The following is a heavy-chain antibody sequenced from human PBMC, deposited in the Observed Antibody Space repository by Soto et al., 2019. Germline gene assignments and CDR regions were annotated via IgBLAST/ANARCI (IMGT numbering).Heavy chain of an antibody. Sequence: GGSLRLSCAASGFTLTDYALAWVRQAPGKGLEWVSSISGSGRTTYYADSVKGRFTISRDNSKKMVFLQMNSLRAEDTGVYYCAKGIVGASFDSWAQGTLVTVSS. CDR2: ISGSGRTT. CDR3: AKGIVGASFDS. J-gene: IGHJ4*02. V-gene: IGHV3-23*01. CDR1: GFTLTDYA. D-gene: IGHD1-26*01.